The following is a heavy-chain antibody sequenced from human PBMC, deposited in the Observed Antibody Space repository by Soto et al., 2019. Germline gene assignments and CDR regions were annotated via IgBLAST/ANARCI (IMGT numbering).Heavy chain of an antibody. J-gene: IGHJ4*02. CDR3: AKDLKGGYYGSGSYYNNFDY. V-gene: IGHV3-23*01. Sequence: EVQLLESGGGLVQPGGSLRLSCAASGFTFSSYAMSWVRQAPGKGLEWVSAISGSGGSTYYADSVKGRFTISRDNSKNTLDLQMNSLRAEDTAVYYCAKDLKGGYYGSGSYYNNFDYWGQGTLVTVSS. CDR1: GFTFSSYA. CDR2: ISGSGGST. D-gene: IGHD3-10*01.